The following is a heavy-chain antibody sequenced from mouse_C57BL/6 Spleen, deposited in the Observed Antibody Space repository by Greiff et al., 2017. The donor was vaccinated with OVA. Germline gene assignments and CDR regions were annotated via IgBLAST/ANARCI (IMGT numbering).Heavy chain of an antibody. CDR2: IYPGDGDT. J-gene: IGHJ2*01. Sequence: VQLQQSGPELVKPGASVKISCKASGYAFSSSWMNWVKQRPGKGLEWIGRIYPGDGDTNYNGKFKGKATLTADKSSSTAYMQLSSLTSEDSAVYFCARSILTGFGGWGQATTLTVST. D-gene: IGHD2-5*01. CDR3: ARSILTGFGG. CDR1: GYAFSSSW. V-gene: IGHV1-82*01.